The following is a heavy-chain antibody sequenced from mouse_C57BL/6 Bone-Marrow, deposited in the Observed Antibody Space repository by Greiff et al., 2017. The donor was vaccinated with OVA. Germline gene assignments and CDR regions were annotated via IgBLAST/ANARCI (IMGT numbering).Heavy chain of an antibody. Sequence: VQLQASGAELVRPGTSVKVSCKASGYAFTNYLIEWVKQRPGQGLEWIGVINPGSGGTNYNEKFKGKATLTADKSSSTAYMQLSSLTSEDSAVYFCARCPTTVPLGPHWYFDVWGTGTTVTVSS. J-gene: IGHJ1*03. V-gene: IGHV1-54*01. CDR3: ARCPTTVPLGPHWYFDV. CDR2: INPGSGGT. CDR1: GYAFTNYL. D-gene: IGHD1-1*01.